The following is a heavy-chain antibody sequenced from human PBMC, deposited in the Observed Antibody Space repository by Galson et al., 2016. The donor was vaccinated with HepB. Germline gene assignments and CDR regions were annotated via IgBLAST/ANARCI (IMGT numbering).Heavy chain of an antibody. V-gene: IGHV3-23*01. J-gene: IGHJ4*02. CDR3: AKDAIYASVHPYYFHY. D-gene: IGHD3-16*01. Sequence: SLRLSCAASGFTFSRYEMNWVRQAPGKGLEWVSSIRGSGYNTYYADSVKGRFTISRDNSKNTLSLQMNSLRAEDTAIYFCAKDAIYASVHPYYFHYWGQGTLVTVPS. CDR1: GFTFSRYE. CDR2: IRGSGYNT.